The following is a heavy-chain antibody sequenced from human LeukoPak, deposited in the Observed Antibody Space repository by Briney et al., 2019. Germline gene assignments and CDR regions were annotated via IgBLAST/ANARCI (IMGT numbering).Heavy chain of an antibody. D-gene: IGHD3-3*01. CDR1: GGSISSGSYY. J-gene: IGHJ3*02. CDR3: ARIQDFWSGYVAFHI. CDR2: IYTSGST. Sequence: SETLSLTCTVSGGSISSGSYYRSWIRQPAGKGLEWIGRIYTSGSTNYNPSLKSRVTISVDTSKNQFSLKLSSVTAADTAVYYCARIQDFWSGYVAFHIWGQGTMVTVSS. V-gene: IGHV4-61*02.